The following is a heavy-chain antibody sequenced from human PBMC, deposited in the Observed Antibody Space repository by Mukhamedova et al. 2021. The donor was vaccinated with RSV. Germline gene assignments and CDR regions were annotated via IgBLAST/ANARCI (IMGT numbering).Heavy chain of an antibody. Sequence: GEINHSGSTNYNPSLKSRVTISVDTSKNQFSLKLSPVTAADTAVYYCARARDSSGYYYAPYYFDYWGQGTLVTVSS. CDR3: ARARDSSGYYYAPYYFDY. V-gene: IGHV4-34*01. D-gene: IGHD3-22*01. CDR2: INHSGST. J-gene: IGHJ4*02.